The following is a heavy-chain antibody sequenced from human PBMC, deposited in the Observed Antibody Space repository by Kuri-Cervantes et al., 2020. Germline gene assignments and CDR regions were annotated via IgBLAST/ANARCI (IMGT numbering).Heavy chain of an antibody. CDR1: GYTLTELS. D-gene: IGHD3-10*01. V-gene: IGHV1-24*01. CDR3: ARFSGFVVRAFDP. CDR2: SDPEDGET. J-gene: IGHJ5*02. Sequence: ASVKVSCKVFGYTLTELSMHWVRQAPGKGLEWMGSSDPEDGETIYAQKFQDRVTMTEDRSIYTAYMELSSLRSEDTAVYYCARFSGFVVRAFDPWGQGTLVTVSS.